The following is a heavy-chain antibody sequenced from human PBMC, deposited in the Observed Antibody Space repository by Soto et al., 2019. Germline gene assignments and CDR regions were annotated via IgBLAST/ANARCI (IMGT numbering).Heavy chain of an antibody. CDR3: ARARIAAAGPQPDAFDI. CDR2: ISSSSSYI. D-gene: IGHD6-13*01. J-gene: IGHJ3*02. CDR1: GFTFSSYS. V-gene: IGHV3-21*01. Sequence: FLRLSCAASGFTFSSYSMNWVRQAPGKGLEWVSSISSSSSYIYYADSVKGRFTISRDNAKNSLYLQMNSLRAEDTAVYYCARARIAAAGPQPDAFDICGQGTMVTVPS.